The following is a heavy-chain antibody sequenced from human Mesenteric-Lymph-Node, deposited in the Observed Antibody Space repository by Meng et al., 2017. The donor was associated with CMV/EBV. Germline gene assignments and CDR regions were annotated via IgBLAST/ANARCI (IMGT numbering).Heavy chain of an antibody. D-gene: IGHD2-2*01. CDR3: AKDQGSAEYCSRSSCPWGY. Sequence: GESLKISCAASGFTFSSYGIHWVRQAPGKGLEWVAFIRSDGSNKWYADSVKGRLTISRDNSKNTVYLQMNSLRVEDTAIYYCAKDQGSAEYCSRSSCPWGYWGQGTLVTVSS. CDR2: IRSDGSNK. V-gene: IGHV3-30*02. CDR1: GFTFSSYG. J-gene: IGHJ4*02.